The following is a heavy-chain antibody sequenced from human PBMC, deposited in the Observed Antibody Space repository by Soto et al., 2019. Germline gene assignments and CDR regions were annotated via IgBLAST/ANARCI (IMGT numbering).Heavy chain of an antibody. CDR1: GYTFTSYD. CDR2: MNPNSGNT. J-gene: IGHJ3*02. D-gene: IGHD3-9*01. Sequence: ASVKVSCKASGYTFTSYDINWVRQATGQGLEWMGWMNPNSGNTGYAQKFQGRVTMTRNTSISTAYMELSSLRSEDTAVYYCARGQYDILTEAFDIWGQGTMVTVAS. V-gene: IGHV1-8*01. CDR3: ARGQYDILTEAFDI.